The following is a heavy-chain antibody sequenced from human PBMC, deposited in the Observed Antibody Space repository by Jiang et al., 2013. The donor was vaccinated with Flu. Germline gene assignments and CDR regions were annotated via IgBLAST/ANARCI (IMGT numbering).Heavy chain of an antibody. Sequence: GLVKPSETLSLTCTVSGGSISSSSYYWGWIRQPPGKGLEWIGSIYYSGSTYYNPSLKSRVTISVDTSKNQFSLKLSSVTAADTAVYYCARQGSSSWGLDAFDIWGQGTMVTVSS. V-gene: IGHV4-39*01. D-gene: IGHD6-6*01. CDR2: IYYSGST. J-gene: IGHJ3*02. CDR1: GGSISSSSYY. CDR3: ARQGSSSWGLDAFDI.